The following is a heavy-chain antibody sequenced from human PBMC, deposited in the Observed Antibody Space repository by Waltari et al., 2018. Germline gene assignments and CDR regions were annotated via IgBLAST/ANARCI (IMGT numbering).Heavy chain of an antibody. Sequence: EVQLVETGGGLIQPGGSLKISCAASELIFSSTYMSWVRQAQGKGLEWVSVIYSGGGTHYAGSVKGRFTISRDNSKNTLHLQMNSLRAEDTAVYYCARVSLRDYYYGMDVWGQGTTVTVSS. CDR1: ELIFSSTY. V-gene: IGHV3-53*02. CDR2: IYSGGGT. J-gene: IGHJ6*02. CDR3: ARVSLRDYYYGMDV.